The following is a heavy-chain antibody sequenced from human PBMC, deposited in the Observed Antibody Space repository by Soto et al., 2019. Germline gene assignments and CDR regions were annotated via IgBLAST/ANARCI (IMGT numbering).Heavy chain of an antibody. Sequence: GESLKISCKGSGYSFTSYWISWVRQMPGKGLERMGRIDPSDSYTNYSPSFQGHVTISADKSISTAYLQWSSLKASDTAMYYCATQGHCTNGVCSWNYGMDVWGQGTTVTVSS. CDR2: IDPSDSYT. V-gene: IGHV5-10-1*01. CDR1: GYSFTSYW. J-gene: IGHJ6*02. CDR3: ATQGHCTNGVCSWNYGMDV. D-gene: IGHD2-8*01.